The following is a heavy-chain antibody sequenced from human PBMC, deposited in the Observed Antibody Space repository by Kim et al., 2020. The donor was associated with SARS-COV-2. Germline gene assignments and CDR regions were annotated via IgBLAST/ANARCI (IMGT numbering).Heavy chain of an antibody. Sequence: SVKVSCKASGGSFTNVGLSWVRQVPGQGLEWVGGIIPIFGTPNYAQKFQGRVTITTDESANTVYMELSSLRSEDTAVYYCARDGIIGTMSPIDAFDIWGQGTMVTVSS. D-gene: IGHD1-1*01. CDR2: IIPIFGTP. V-gene: IGHV1-69*05. CDR3: ARDGIIGTMSPIDAFDI. CDR1: GGSFTNVG. J-gene: IGHJ3*02.